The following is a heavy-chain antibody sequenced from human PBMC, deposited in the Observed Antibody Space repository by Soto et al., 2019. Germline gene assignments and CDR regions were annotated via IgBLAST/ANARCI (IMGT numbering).Heavy chain of an antibody. J-gene: IGHJ4*02. CDR3: ARDPPDFNSGFDY. CDR1: GDSVSNNGAT. CDR2: AYYRSRWRY. D-gene: IGHD2-15*01. V-gene: IGHV6-1*01. Sequence: SQTLSLTCAICGDSVSNNGATWNWIRQSPSRGLEWLGRAYYRSRWRYDYATSVRGRITINPDTSKNQFSLQLNSVTPEDTAVYYCARDPPDFNSGFDYWGQGTRSPSPQ.